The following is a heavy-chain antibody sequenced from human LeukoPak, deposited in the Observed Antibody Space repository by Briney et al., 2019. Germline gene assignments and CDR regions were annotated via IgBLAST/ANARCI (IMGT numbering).Heavy chain of an antibody. D-gene: IGHD3-10*01. CDR1: GGSISSYY. V-gene: IGHV4-59*12. J-gene: IGHJ3*02. CDR2: IYDSGST. CDR3: ARDKSRTYGSADAFDI. Sequence: SETLSLTCTVSGGSISSYYWSWIRQPPGKGLEWIGYIYDSGSTNYNPSLKSRVTISVDTSKNQFSLKLSSVTAADTAVYYCARDKSRTYGSADAFDIWGQGTMVTVSS.